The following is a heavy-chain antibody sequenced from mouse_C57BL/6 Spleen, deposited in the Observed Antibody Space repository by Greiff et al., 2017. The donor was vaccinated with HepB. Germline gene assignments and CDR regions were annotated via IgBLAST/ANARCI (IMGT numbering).Heavy chain of an antibody. V-gene: IGHV14-4*01. CDR2: IDPENGDT. CDR1: GFNIKDDY. J-gene: IGHJ2*01. Sequence: EVKLMESGAELVRPGASVKLSCTASGFNIKDDYMHWVKQRPEQGLEWIGWIDPENGDTEYASKFQGKATITADTSSNTAYLQLSSLTSEDTAVYYCTKASYGNCFDYWGQGTTLTVSS. CDR3: TKASYGNCFDY. D-gene: IGHD2-10*01.